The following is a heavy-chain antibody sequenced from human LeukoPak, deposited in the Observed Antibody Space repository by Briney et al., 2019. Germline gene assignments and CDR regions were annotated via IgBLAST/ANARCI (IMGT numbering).Heavy chain of an antibody. CDR2: ISYDGSDK. CDR1: GFTFSSYG. CDR3: AKVINADY. J-gene: IGHJ4*02. Sequence: PGGSLRLSCAASGFTFSSYGMHWVRQAPGKGLEWVAVISYDGSDKYYADSVKGRFTISRDNSKNTLYLQMNSLRAEDTAVYYCAKVINADYWGQGTLVTVSS. D-gene: IGHD3-10*01. V-gene: IGHV3-30*18.